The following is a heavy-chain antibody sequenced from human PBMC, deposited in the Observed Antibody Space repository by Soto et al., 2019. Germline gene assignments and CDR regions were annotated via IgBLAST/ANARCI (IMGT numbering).Heavy chain of an antibody. D-gene: IGHD2-21*01. V-gene: IGHV4-30-4*01. CDR1: GGSISDGAYY. CDR3: ASGLSGDKVDQ. Sequence: QVQLQESGPGLVKPSQTLSLTCTVSGGSISDGAYYWSWIRQPPGKGLEWIGHIYNSGNTYNNPSLRSRLTVPLDTSKSQFSLNLNSVTAADTAVYYCASGLSGDKVDQWGQGTLVTVSS. CDR2: IYNSGNT. J-gene: IGHJ4*02.